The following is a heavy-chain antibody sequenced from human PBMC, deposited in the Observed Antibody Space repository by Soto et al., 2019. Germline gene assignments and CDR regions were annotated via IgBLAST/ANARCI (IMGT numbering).Heavy chain of an antibody. Sequence: GGSLRLSCAASGSTFENYWMTWFRQAPGEGLEWVANIKQDGSEKNYVGSVKGRFTIFRDNAKKSVYLQMNSLRAEDTAVYFCARVIAARLYYYGMDVWGQGTTVTVSS. CDR2: IKQDGSEK. V-gene: IGHV3-7*01. D-gene: IGHD6-6*01. J-gene: IGHJ6*02. CDR3: ARVIAARLYYYGMDV. CDR1: GSTFENYW.